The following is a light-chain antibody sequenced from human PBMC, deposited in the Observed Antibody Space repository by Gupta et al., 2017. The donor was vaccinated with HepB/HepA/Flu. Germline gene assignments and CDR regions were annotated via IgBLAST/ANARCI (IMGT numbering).Light chain of an antibody. CDR2: DDR. Sequence: SYVLTQPPSASVAAGKTATITCGENNIGSKSVHWYQQKPGQAPVLVVYDDRDRPLGIPERFSGSNSGNTATLTISRVEAGDEADYYCKVWDGDSDHYVFGTGTKVTVL. CDR3: KVWDGDSDHYV. V-gene: IGLV3-21*03. CDR1: NIGSKS. J-gene: IGLJ1*01.